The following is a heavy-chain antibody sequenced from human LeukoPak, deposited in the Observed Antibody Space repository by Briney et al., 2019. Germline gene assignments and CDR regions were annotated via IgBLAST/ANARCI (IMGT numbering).Heavy chain of an antibody. CDR1: GFTFGSNW. V-gene: IGHV3-7*01. CDR2: INQDGSVR. Sequence: PGGCLRLSCAASGFTFGSNWMSWVRQAPGKGLEWVSHINQDGSVRYYVDSVKGRFTISRDNTKNSLYLQMNNLRVDDTAIYYCARDPSTASAWFYFDLWGQGTLVTVSS. CDR3: ARDPSTASAWFYFDL. D-gene: IGHD6-19*01. J-gene: IGHJ4*02.